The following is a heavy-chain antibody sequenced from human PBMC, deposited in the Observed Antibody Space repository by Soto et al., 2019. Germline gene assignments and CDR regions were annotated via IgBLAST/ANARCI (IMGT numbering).Heavy chain of an antibody. CDR3: ANYRFAGSNQAGAFEL. V-gene: IGHV3-23*01. CDR2: ISATGGST. J-gene: IGHJ3*01. D-gene: IGHD1-26*01. Sequence: GGSLRLSCADSGFTFSTYPMTWIRQAPGKGLEWVSTISATGGSTYYADTAKGRFTISRDNSKNMLYLQMNGLRLEDTAIYYCANYRFAGSNQAGAFELWGQGTMVTVSS. CDR1: GFTFSTYP.